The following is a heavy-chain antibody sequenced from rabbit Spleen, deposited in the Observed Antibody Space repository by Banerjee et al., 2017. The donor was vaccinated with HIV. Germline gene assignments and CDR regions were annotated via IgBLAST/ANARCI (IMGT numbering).Heavy chain of an antibody. CDR1: GFDFSSYA. V-gene: IGHV1S47*01. J-gene: IGHJ4*01. Sequence: QEQLQESGGGLFQPGGSLKLSCKASGFDFSSYAISWVRQAPGKGPEWIGCIYNGDGTTKYVNSVNGRFTLSRDNAQNTVFLQMTSLTVADTATYFCVRGVDVGGWSSYFELWGQGTLVTVS. D-gene: IGHD1-1*01. CDR2: IYNGDGTT. CDR3: VRGVDVGGWSSYFEL.